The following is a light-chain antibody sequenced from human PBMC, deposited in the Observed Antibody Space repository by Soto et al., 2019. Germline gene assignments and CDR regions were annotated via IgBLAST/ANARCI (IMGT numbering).Light chain of an antibody. CDR2: SAS. CDR3: QQLNSYPVT. J-gene: IGKJ5*01. CDR1: QGISSD. V-gene: IGKV1-9*01. Sequence: IQLTQSPSSLSASVGDRVTITCRASQGISSDLAWYQQKPGKAPKLLIYSASTLQNGVPSRFSGSGSGTEFTLTISGLQPEDVASYYCQQLNSYPVTFGQVTLLEIK.